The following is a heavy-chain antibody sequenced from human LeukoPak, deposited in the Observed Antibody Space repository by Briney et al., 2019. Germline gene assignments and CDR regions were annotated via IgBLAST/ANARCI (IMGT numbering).Heavy chain of an antibody. D-gene: IGHD2-21*02. CDR3: ARGPMYCGGDCYSFDY. V-gene: IGHV4-61*05. CDR2: IYYSGST. Sequence: PSETLSLNCIVSGGSISSSSYYWGWIRQPAGKGLEWIGYIYYSGSTNYNPSLKSRVTISVDTSKNQFSLKLSSVPAADTAVYYCARGPMYCGGDCYSFDYWGQGTLVTVSS. J-gene: IGHJ4*02. CDR1: GGSISSSSYY.